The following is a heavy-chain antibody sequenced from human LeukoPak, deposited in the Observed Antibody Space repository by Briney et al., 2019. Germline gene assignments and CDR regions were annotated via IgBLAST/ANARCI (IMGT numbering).Heavy chain of an antibody. J-gene: IGHJ2*01. CDR1: GFTFSSHA. V-gene: IGHV3-30*04. D-gene: IGHD6-13*01. Sequence: PGGSLRLSCAASGFTFSSHAMHWVRQAPGKGLEWVAVISYDGSNKYYADSVKGRFSISRDNSKNTLYLQMNSLRAEDTAVYYCARDGLAAAGIYWYFDLWGRGTLVTVSS. CDR2: ISYDGSNK. CDR3: ARDGLAAAGIYWYFDL.